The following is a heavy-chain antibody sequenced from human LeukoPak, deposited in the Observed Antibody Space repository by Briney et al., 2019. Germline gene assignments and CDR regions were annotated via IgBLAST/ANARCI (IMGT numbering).Heavy chain of an antibody. CDR1: GFTFSSYA. Sequence: GGSLRLSCAASGFTFSSYAMHWVRQAPGKGLEYFSAISSNGGSTYYANSVKGRFTISRDNSKNTLYLQMGSLRAQDMAVYYCARGSGYGDYSQSTFDIWGQGTMVTVSS. D-gene: IGHD4-17*01. J-gene: IGHJ3*02. CDR3: ARGSGYGDYSQSTFDI. V-gene: IGHV3-64*01. CDR2: ISSNGGST.